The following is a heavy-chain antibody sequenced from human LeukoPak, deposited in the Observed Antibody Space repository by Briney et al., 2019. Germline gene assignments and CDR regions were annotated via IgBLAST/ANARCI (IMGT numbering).Heavy chain of an antibody. J-gene: IGHJ4*02. V-gene: IGHV3-48*03. D-gene: IGHD6-13*01. CDR1: GFTFSSYE. CDR2: ISTSGVTN. CDR3: ARVRYSSSWYFDY. Sequence: GGSLRLSCAAAGFTFSSYEMNWDRQAPGKGLGWVSYISTSGVTNYYADSVKGRFTISRDNAKNSLYLQMNSLRAEDTALYYCARVRYSSSWYFDYWGQGTLVTVSS.